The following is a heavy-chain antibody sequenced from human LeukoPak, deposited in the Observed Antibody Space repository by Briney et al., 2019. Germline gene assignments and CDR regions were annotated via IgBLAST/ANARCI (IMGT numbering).Heavy chain of an antibody. Sequence: GRSLRLSCAASGFTFSSYGMHWVRQAPGKGLEWVAVIWYDGSNKYYADSVKGRFTISRDNSKNTLYLQMNSLRAEDTAVYYCARGVQDGYAQYYFDYWGQGTLVTVSS. V-gene: IGHV3-33*01. D-gene: IGHD5-24*01. J-gene: IGHJ4*02. CDR3: ARGVQDGYAQYYFDY. CDR2: IWYDGSNK. CDR1: GFTFSSYG.